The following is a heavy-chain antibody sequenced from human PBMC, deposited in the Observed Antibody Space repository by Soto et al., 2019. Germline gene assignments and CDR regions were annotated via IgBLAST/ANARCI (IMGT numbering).Heavy chain of an antibody. CDR3: AKDGGTGKYYNY. CDR2: IAYDGSNR. Sequence: QVQLVESGGGVVQPGRSLRLSCAASGFTFNIDGMHWVSQAPGKGLEWVSVIAYDGSNRYYADSVKGRFTISRDNSKNTLYLQMNSLRPEDTAVYYCAKDGGTGKYYNYWGQGTLVTVSS. CDR1: GFTFNIDG. J-gene: IGHJ4*02. D-gene: IGHD2-8*02. V-gene: IGHV3-30*18.